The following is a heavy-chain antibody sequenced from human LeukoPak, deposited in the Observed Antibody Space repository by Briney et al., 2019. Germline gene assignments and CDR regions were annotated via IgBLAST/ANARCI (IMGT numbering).Heavy chain of an antibody. Sequence: GGSLRLSCAASGFTFSSYWMNWVRQAPGKGLVWVSRIASDGSSTTYADSVKGRFTISRDNSKNTLYLQMNSLRAEDTAVYYCARDHYYYDSSGYYSWGQGTLVTVSS. CDR1: GFTFSSYW. CDR3: ARDHYYYDSSGYYS. CDR2: IASDGSST. V-gene: IGHV3-74*01. D-gene: IGHD3-22*01. J-gene: IGHJ4*02.